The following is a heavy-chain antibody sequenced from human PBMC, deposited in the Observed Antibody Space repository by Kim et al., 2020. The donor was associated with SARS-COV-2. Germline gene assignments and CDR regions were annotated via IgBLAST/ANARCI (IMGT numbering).Heavy chain of an antibody. V-gene: IGHV4-31*03. CDR3: ARGAGFGELFGLAENWFDP. J-gene: IGHJ5*02. D-gene: IGHD3-10*01. Sequence: SETLSLTCTVSGGSISSGGYYWSWIRQHPGKGLEWIGYIYYSGSTYYNPSLKSRVTISVDTSKNQFSLKLSSVTAADTAVYYCARGAGFGELFGLAENWFDPWGQGTLVTVSS. CDR1: GGSISSGGYY. CDR2: IYYSGST.